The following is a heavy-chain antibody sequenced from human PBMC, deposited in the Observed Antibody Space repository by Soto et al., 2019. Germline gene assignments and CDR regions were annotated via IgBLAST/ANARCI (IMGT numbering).Heavy chain of an antibody. V-gene: IGHV4-39*01. Sequence: SETLSLTCTVSGGSISSSSYYWGWIRQPPGKGLEWIGSIYYSGSTYYNLSLKSRVTISVDTSKNQFSLKLSSVTAADTAVYYCARHSWGAMILPIFDYWGQGTLVTVSS. CDR1: GGSISSSSYY. CDR3: ARHSWGAMILPIFDY. J-gene: IGHJ4*02. D-gene: IGHD3-22*01. CDR2: IYYSGST.